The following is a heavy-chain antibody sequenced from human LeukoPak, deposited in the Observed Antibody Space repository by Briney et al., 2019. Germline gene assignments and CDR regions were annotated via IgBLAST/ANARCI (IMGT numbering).Heavy chain of an antibody. CDR2: ISYDGSNK. CDR1: GFTFSSYA. D-gene: IGHD3-3*01. J-gene: IGHJ4*02. Sequence: GGSLRLSCAASGFTFSSYAMHWVRQAPGKGLEWVAVISYDGSNKYYADSVKGRFTISRDNSKNTLYLQMNSLRAEDTAVYYCAKVGDFWSGYPYYFDYWGQGTLVTVSS. CDR3: AKVGDFWSGYPYYFDY. V-gene: IGHV3-30-3*01.